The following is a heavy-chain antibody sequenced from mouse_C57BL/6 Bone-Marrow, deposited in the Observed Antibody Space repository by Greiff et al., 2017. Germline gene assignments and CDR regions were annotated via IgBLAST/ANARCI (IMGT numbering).Heavy chain of an antibody. CDR1: GYTFTDYY. D-gene: IGHD3-2*02. J-gene: IGHJ3*01. V-gene: IGHV1-26*01. Sequence: VQLQQSGPELVKPGASVKISCKASGYTFTDYYMNWVKQSHGKSLEWIGDINPNNGGTSYNQKFKGKATLTVDKSSSTAYMELRSLTSEDSAVYYCARSGGSSGPFAYWGQGTLVTVSA. CDR2: INPNNGGT. CDR3: ARSGGSSGPFAY.